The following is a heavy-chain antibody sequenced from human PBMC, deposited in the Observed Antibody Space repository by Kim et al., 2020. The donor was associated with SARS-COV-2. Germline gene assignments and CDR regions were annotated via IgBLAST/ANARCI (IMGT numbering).Heavy chain of an antibody. CDR2: ISWNSGSI. J-gene: IGHJ6*02. Sequence: GGSLRLSCAASGFTFDDYAMHWVRQAPGKGLEWVSGISWNSGSIGYADSVKGRFTISRDNAKNSLYLQMNSLRAEDTALYYCAKDIGRGYSSSWYGFGMDVWGQGTTVTVSS. V-gene: IGHV3-9*01. CDR3: AKDIGRGYSSSWYGFGMDV. D-gene: IGHD6-13*01. CDR1: GFTFDDYA.